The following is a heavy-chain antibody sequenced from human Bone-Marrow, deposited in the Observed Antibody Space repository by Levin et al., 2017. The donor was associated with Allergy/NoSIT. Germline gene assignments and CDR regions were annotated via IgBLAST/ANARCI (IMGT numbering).Heavy chain of an antibody. V-gene: IGHV1-8*01. J-gene: IGHJ3*02. CDR2: LNPNSGNT. CDR1: GYSFSRYD. Sequence: ASVKVSCKATGYSFSRYDINWVRQATGQGPEWMGWLNPNSGNTVLAQKFQGRVTLTRNTSISTAYLELSSLRDVDTALYYCARGLLLYPHAFDIWGQGTVVTVSS. CDR3: ARGLLLYPHAFDI. D-gene: IGHD2-2*02.